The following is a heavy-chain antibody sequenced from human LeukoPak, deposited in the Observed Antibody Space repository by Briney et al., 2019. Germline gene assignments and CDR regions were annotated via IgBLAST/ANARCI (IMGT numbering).Heavy chain of an antibody. CDR2: ISSRSSYI. D-gene: IGHD3-10*01. CDR3: ARDLFGEYYYGSGDQPEYFQH. V-gene: IGHV3-21*01. Sequence: GGSLRLSCAASGFTFSAHSMNWVRQAPGKGLEWVASISSRSSYIYYGGSVKGRFTVSRDNAKNSLYLQMNSLRAEDTAVYYCARDLFGEYYYGSGDQPEYFQHWGQGTLVTVSS. J-gene: IGHJ1*01. CDR1: GFTFSAHS.